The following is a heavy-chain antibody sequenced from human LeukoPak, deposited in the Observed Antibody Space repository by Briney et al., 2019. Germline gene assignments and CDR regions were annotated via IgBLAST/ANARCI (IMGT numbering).Heavy chain of an antibody. J-gene: IGHJ5*02. CDR3: ARPLGSLKEYWWFDP. D-gene: IGHD2/OR15-2a*01. Sequence: GASVKVSCTASGYTFSDYYIHWLRQAPGQGLEWMGWINPKSGGTNYAQYFQGRVTMTRDTSSTTVYMDLTGLRSDDTAVYFCARPLGSLKEYWWFDPWGQGTLVTVSS. CDR2: INPKSGGT. V-gene: IGHV1-2*02. CDR1: GYTFSDYY.